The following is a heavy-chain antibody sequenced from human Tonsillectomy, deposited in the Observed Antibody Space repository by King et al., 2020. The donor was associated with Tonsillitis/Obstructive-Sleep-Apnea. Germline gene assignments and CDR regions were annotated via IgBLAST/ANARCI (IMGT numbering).Heavy chain of an antibody. V-gene: IGHV6-1*01. CDR3: AREGGAGRIDY. CDR1: GDSVSSNNAA. Sequence: VQLQQSGPGLVKPSQTLSLTCAISGDSVSSNNAAWNWFRQSPSKGLEWLGRTYYRSKWYNDYAISVGSRITINPDTSKNQFSLQLNSVSPEDTAMYYCAREGGAGRIDYWGQGTLVTVSS. J-gene: IGHJ4*02. CDR2: TYYRSKWYN. D-gene: IGHD4/OR15-4a*01.